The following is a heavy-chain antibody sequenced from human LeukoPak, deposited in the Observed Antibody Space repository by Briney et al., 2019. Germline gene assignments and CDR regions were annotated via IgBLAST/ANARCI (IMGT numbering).Heavy chain of an antibody. CDR3: ATFGSGWAWDFDY. CDR1: GFTFSDYY. V-gene: IGHV3-11*01. J-gene: IGHJ4*02. CDR2: ISSGGSTI. Sequence: GGSLRLSCAASGFTFSDYYMSWIRQAPGKGLEWVSYISSGGSTIYYADSVKGRFTISRDNAKNSLYLQMNSLRAEDTAVYYCATFGSGWAWDFDYWGQGTLVTVSS. D-gene: IGHD6-19*01.